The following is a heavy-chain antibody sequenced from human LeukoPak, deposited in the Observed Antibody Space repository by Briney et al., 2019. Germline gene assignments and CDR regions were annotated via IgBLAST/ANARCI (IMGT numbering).Heavy chain of an antibody. Sequence: ASVKVSCKASGDTFTSYDINWVRQATGQGLEWMGWMNPNSGNTGYAEKFQGRVTMTRNTSISTAYMELSSLRSEDTAVYYCVTWVQLTYYYYGMGVWGQGTTVTVFS. V-gene: IGHV1-8*01. D-gene: IGHD3-10*01. CDR3: VTWVQLTYYYYGMGV. J-gene: IGHJ6*02. CDR1: GDTFTSYD. CDR2: MNPNSGNT.